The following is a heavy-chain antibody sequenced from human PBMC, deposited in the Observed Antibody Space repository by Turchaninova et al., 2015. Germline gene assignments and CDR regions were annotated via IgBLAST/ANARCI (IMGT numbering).Heavy chain of an antibody. CDR2: IHHIGTT. J-gene: IGHJ4*02. V-gene: IGHV4-38-2*01. CDR3: ARQSLVGATTGYFDY. D-gene: IGHD1-26*01. Sequence: QVQLQESGPGLVKPSETLSLPGAIPGYSISSHYYWGWIRQPPGMGLEWIGSIHHIGTTYYNPSLRSRVTISVDTSKNQFSLKLTSVSAADTAVYYCARQSLVGATTGYFDYWGQGALVTVAS. CDR1: GYSISSHYY.